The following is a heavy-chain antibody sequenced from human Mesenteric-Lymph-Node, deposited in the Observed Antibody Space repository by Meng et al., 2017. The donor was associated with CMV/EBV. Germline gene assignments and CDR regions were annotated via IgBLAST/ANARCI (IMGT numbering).Heavy chain of an antibody. J-gene: IGHJ6*02. CDR1: GYTFTSYY. CDR2: INPSGGST. Sequence: ASVKVSCKASGYTFTSYYMHWVRQAPGQGLEWMGIINPSGGSTSYAQKFQGRVTMTRDTSTSTAYMELSRLRSDDTAVYYCARDRGGYYGMDVWGQGTTVTVSS. V-gene: IGHV1-46*01. D-gene: IGHD3-16*01. CDR3: ARDRGGYYGMDV.